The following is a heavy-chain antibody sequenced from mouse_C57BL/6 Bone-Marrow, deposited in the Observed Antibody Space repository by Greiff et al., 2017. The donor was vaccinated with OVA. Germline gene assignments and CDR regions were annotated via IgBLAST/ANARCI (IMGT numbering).Heavy chain of an antibody. CDR1: GYTFPDYY. CDR2: LYPNNGCT. V-gene: IGHV1-26*01. Sequence: VQLQQSGPELVKPGASVKISCKASGYTFPDYYMNWVKQSHGKSLEWIGDLYPNNGCTSYHQKFKGKATLTVDKSSSTAYMVIRSLSSEDSAVYYCARRATGFDYWGQGTTLTVSS. D-gene: IGHD4-1*02. CDR3: ARRATGFDY. J-gene: IGHJ2*01.